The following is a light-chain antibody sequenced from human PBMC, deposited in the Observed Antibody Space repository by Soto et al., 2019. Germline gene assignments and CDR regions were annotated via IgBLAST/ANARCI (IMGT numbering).Light chain of an antibody. J-gene: IGKJ3*01. CDR2: AAS. CDR3: QQLNSYPGFT. V-gene: IGKV1-9*01. Sequence: DIQLTQSPSFLSASVGDRVTITCRASQGISSYLAWYQQKPGKAPKLLIYAASTLQSGVPSRFSGSGSGTEFTLTISSLQPEDFATYCCQQLNSYPGFTFGPGTKVDIK. CDR1: QGISSY.